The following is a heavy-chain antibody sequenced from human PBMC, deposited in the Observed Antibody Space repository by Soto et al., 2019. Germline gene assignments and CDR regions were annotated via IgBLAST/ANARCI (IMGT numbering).Heavy chain of an antibody. D-gene: IGHD2-15*01. Sequence: EMQLLESGGGLVQPGGSLRLSCVASGFPFSSYAMSWVRQTPEKGLEWVSGISGSGGRTYYADSVKGRFTISRDNSNNTLSLQMHSLRVKDTAVYFCAKGGYYSLFDIWGQGTMVTVSA. V-gene: IGHV3-23*01. CDR1: GFPFSSYA. J-gene: IGHJ3*02. CDR3: AKGGYYSLFDI. CDR2: ISGSGGRT.